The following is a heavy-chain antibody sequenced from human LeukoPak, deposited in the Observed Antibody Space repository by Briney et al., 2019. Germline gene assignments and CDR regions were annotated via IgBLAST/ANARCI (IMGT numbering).Heavy chain of an antibody. CDR2: ISGSGGST. Sequence: GGSLRLSCVVSGLTFNSYALSWVRQAPGKGLECVSAISGSGGSTYYADSVKGRFTISRDNSKNTLYLQLNSLRAEDTAVYYCAKVFSSSSWPYYFDYWGQGTLVTVSS. D-gene: IGHD6-13*01. V-gene: IGHV3-23*01. CDR3: AKVFSSSSWPYYFDY. CDR1: GLTFNSYA. J-gene: IGHJ4*02.